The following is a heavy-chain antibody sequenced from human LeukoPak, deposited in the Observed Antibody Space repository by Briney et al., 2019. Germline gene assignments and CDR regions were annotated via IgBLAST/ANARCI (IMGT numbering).Heavy chain of an antibody. V-gene: IGHV3-21*01. Sequence: GGSLRLSCAASGFTFSSYSMNWVRQAPGKGLEWVSSISSSSSYIYYADSVKGRFTISRDNAKNSLYLQMNSLRAEDTAVYYCARVKMARHARGFDYWGQGTLVTVSS. D-gene: IGHD5-24*01. CDR2: ISSSSSYI. J-gene: IGHJ4*02. CDR3: ARVKMARHARGFDY. CDR1: GFTFSSYS.